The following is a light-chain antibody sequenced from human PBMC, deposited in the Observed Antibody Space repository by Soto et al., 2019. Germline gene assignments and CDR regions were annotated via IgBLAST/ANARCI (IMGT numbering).Light chain of an antibody. CDR2: SNN. CDR1: SSNIGSNT. Sequence: QSVLTQPPSASGTPGQMVTISCSGSSSNIGSNTVNWYQQLPGTAPKLLIYSNNQRPSGVPDRFSGSKSGTSASLAISGLQSEDEADYYCAAWDDSLNGLVFGTGTNLTV. V-gene: IGLV1-44*01. J-gene: IGLJ1*01. CDR3: AAWDDSLNGLV.